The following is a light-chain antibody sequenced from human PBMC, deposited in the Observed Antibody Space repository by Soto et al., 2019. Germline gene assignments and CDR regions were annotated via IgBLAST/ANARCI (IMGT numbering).Light chain of an antibody. CDR2: AAS. J-gene: IGKJ3*01. V-gene: IGKV1-39*01. CDR1: QSISSN. Sequence: DIQMTQPPSSLSASVGDRVTITCRASQSISSNLNWYQQRPGKAPKLLIYAASSLQSGVPSRFSGSGSGTDFTLTISSLQPEDFATYYCQQSYNTPFTFGPGTKVDIK. CDR3: QQSYNTPFT.